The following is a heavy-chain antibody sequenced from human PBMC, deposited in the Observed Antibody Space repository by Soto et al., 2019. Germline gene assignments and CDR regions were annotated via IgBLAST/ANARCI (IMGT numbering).Heavy chain of an antibody. CDR1: SGSISSSNW. CDR3: VKEVRVLLGGYFDY. J-gene: IGHJ4*02. CDR2: VYHSGST. D-gene: IGHD3-10*01. V-gene: IGHV4-4*02. Sequence: QVQLQESGPGLVKPSGTLSLTCAVSSGSISSSNWWSWVRQPPGKGLEWVGEVYHSGSTNYNPSLKSRVTISVDKSKNQFSLKLSSVTAADTAVYYCVKEVRVLLGGYFDYWGQGTLVTVSS.